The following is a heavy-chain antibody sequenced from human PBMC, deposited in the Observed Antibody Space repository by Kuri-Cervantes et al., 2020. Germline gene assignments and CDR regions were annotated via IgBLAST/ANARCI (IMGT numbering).Heavy chain of an antibody. CDR2: FDPEDGET. Sequence: ASVKVSCKVSGYTLTELSMHWVRQAPGKGLEWMGGFDPEDGETIYAQKFQGRVTMTEDTSTDTAYMELSSLRSEDTAVYYCASIVVVPAANDWFDPWGQGTLVPSPQ. J-gene: IGHJ5*02. CDR1: GYTLTELS. V-gene: IGHV1-24*01. D-gene: IGHD2-2*01. CDR3: ASIVVVPAANDWFDP.